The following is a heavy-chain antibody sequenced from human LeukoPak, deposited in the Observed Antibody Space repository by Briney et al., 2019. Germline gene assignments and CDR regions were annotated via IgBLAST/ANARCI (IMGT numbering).Heavy chain of an antibody. CDR1: GYTFTSYG. CDR3: ARDLSTMIVVVEGVSNWFDP. V-gene: IGHV1-18*01. Sequence: ASVKVSCKASGYTFTSYGISWVRQAPGQGLEWMGWISAYNGNTNYAQKLQGRVTMTTDTSTSTAYMELSSLRSEDTAVYYCARDLSTMIVVVEGVSNWFDPWGQGTLVTVSS. CDR2: ISAYNGNT. J-gene: IGHJ5*02. D-gene: IGHD3-22*01.